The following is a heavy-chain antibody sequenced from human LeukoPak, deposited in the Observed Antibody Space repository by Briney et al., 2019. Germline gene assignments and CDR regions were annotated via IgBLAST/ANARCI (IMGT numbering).Heavy chain of an antibody. J-gene: IGHJ4*02. CDR3: ALEPRQWAS. CDR1: GYTFTDSY. D-gene: IGHD1-26*01. CDR2: IDPADGET. Sequence: ASVIISCKVSGYTFTDSYMHWVQKAPGKGFEWMGLIDPADGETIYAEKFQGRVTITADTSTDTAYMELSSLTSEDTAVYYCALEPRQWASWGQGTLVTASS. V-gene: IGHV1-69-2*01.